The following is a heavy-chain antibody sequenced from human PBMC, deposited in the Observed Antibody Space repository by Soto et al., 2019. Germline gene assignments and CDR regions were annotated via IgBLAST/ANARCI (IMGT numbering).Heavy chain of an antibody. CDR2: IYPGDSDT. CDR1: GYSCTSYW. Sequence: PGESLKISCKGSGYSCTSYWIGWVLQMTGKGLEWMGIIYPGDSDTRYSPSFQGQVTISADKSISTAYLQWSSLKASDTAMYYCARQAYSGYPREVTDAFDIWGQGTMVTV. J-gene: IGHJ3*02. D-gene: IGHD5-12*01. V-gene: IGHV5-51*01. CDR3: ARQAYSGYPREVTDAFDI.